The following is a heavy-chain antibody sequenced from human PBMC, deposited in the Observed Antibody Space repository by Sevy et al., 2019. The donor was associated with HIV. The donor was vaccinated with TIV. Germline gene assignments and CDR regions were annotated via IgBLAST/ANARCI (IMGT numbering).Heavy chain of an antibody. J-gene: IGHJ3*02. Sequence: GGSLRLSCAASGFTFSNYAMGWVRQAPGKGLEWVSGISVRGDRKYYADSVKGRFTISRDNSKNKLFLQMNSLRVEDTAVYYCGGLVTENAFDIWGQGTMVTVSS. V-gene: IGHV3-23*01. D-gene: IGHD1-26*01. CDR3: GGLVTENAFDI. CDR1: GFTFSNYA. CDR2: ISVRGDRK.